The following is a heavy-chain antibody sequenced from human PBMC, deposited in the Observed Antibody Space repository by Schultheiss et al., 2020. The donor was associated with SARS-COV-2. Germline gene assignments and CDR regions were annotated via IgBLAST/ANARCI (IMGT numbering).Heavy chain of an antibody. CDR2: IDTQGYGI. J-gene: IGHJ4*02. V-gene: IGHV3-48*02. CDR1: GFTFSSYS. Sequence: GGSLRLSCAASGFTFSSYSMNWVRQAPGKGLEWVTRIDTQGYGIMYADFVKGRFTISRDNAKNSLYLQMNSLRDEDTAVYYCARGQKGGTAGFGYWGQGTLVTVSS. CDR3: ARGQKGGTAGFGY. D-gene: IGHD2-21*02.